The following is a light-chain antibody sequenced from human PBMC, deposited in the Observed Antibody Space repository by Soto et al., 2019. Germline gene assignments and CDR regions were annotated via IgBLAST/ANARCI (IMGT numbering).Light chain of an antibody. CDR3: MQTLQTPYT. V-gene: IGKV2-28*01. Sequence: DIVMTQSPLSLPVTPGEPASISCKSSQSLLHSDGANYLEWYVQKAGQSPQLLIYLVSHRDSGVQDRVSGSGSGTDFTLNISKVEADDVGVYYCMQTLQTPYTFGPGTKVAIK. CDR1: QSLLHSDGANY. J-gene: IGKJ3*01. CDR2: LVS.